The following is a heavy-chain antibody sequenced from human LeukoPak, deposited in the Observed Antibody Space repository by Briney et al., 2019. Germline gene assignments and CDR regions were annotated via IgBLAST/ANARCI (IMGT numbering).Heavy chain of an antibody. J-gene: IGHJ3*02. CDR2: INPNSGGT. V-gene: IGHV1-2*04. CDR1: GYTFTCYY. D-gene: IGHD5-12*01. Sequence: ASVKVSCKASGYTFTCYYMHWVRQAPGQGLEWMGWINPNSGGTNYAQKFQGWVTMTRDTSISTAYMELSRLRSDDTAVYYCARARRVLATVPHAFDIWGQGTMVTVSS. CDR3: ARARRVLATVPHAFDI.